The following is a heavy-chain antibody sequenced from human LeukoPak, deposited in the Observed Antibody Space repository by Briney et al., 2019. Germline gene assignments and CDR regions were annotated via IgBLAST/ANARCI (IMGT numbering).Heavy chain of an antibody. J-gene: IGHJ5*02. V-gene: IGHV3-7*01. Sequence: GGSLRLSCAASGFTFSSYWMNWVRQAPGKGLEWVANIKQDGSEKYYVDSVKGRFTISRDNAKNSLYLQMNSLRAEDTAVYYCARDGGRNWFDPWGQGTLVTVSS. D-gene: IGHD1-26*01. CDR3: ARDGGRNWFDP. CDR1: GFTFSSYW. CDR2: IKQDGSEK.